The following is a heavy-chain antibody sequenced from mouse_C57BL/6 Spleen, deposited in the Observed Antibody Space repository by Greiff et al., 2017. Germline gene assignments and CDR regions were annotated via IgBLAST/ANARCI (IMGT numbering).Heavy chain of an antibody. CDR1: GYTFTDYY. D-gene: IGHD1-1*01. J-gene: IGHJ3*01. Sequence: VQLQQSGPELVKPGASVKISCKASGYTFTDYYMHWVKQSHGQSLEWIGDINPNNGGTSYHQKFKGKATLTVDKASSTAYMDLRSLTSEDYAVDYCLTTVVERCAYWGQGTLVTVSA. CDR2: INPNNGGT. V-gene: IGHV1-26*01. CDR3: LTTVVERCAY.